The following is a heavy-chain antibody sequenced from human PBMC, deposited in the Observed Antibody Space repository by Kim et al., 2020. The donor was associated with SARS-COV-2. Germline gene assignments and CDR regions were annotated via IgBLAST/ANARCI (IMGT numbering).Heavy chain of an antibody. CDR3: ASAPPGDTEYYYGMDV. CDR2: IGTAGDT. V-gene: IGHV3-13*01. Sequence: GGSLRLSCAASGFTFSSYDMHWVRQATGKGLEWVSAIGTAGDTYYPGSVKGRFTISRENAKNSLYLQMNSLRAGDTAVYYCASAPPGDTEYYYGMDVWGQGTTVTVSS. D-gene: IGHD5-18*01. J-gene: IGHJ6*02. CDR1: GFTFSSYD.